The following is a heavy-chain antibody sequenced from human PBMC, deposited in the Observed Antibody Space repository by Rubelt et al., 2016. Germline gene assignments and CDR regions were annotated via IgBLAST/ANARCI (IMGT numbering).Heavy chain of an antibody. CDR1: GFTFTSSA. CDR2: IVVGSGNT. V-gene: IGHV1-58*02. J-gene: IGHJ4*02. D-gene: IGHD1-26*01. Sequence: QMQLVQSGPEVKKPGTSVKVSCKASGFTFTSSAMQWVRQARGQRLEWIGWIVVGSGNTNYAQKFQERVTITRDMSTSTAYMELSSLRSEDTAVDYCAADIFVAYSGGPREFDYWGQGTLVTVSS. CDR3: AADIFVAYSGGPREFDY.